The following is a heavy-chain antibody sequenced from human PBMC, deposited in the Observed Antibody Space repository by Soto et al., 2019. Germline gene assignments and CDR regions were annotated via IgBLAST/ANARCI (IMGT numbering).Heavy chain of an antibody. CDR1: GFIFSDFY. CDR3: ARGSASNTWSSGNWFDT. J-gene: IGHJ5*02. D-gene: IGHD6-13*01. Sequence: PGGSLRLSCAASGFIFSDFYMSWIRQAPGKGLEWVSYISSSGGTIYYPDSVKGRFTISRDNAKNSLYLQLNSLRAEDAAVYYCARGSASNTWSSGNWFDTWGQGTLVTVSS. V-gene: IGHV3-11*01. CDR2: ISSSGGTI.